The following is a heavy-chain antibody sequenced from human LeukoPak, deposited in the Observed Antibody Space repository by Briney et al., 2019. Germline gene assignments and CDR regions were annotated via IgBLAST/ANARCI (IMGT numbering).Heavy chain of an antibody. D-gene: IGHD2-15*01. V-gene: IGHV3-74*01. CDR3: ARSHCSGGSCPLGY. J-gene: IGHJ4*02. CDR1: GFTFSSYW. Sequence: GGSLRLSCAASGFTFSSYWMHWVRHAPGKGLVWVSRINSDGSSTSYADSVKGRFTISRDNAKNTLYLQMNSLRAEGTAVYYCARSHCSGGSCPLGYWGQGTLVTVSS. CDR2: INSDGSST.